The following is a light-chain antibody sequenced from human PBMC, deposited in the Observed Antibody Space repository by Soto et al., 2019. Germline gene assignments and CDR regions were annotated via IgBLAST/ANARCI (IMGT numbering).Light chain of an antibody. CDR2: DAS. CDR3: QQYKDYTWT. V-gene: IGKV1-5*01. J-gene: IGKJ1*01. Sequence: DIQMTQSPSTLYASVGDRFSITCRASQRVDRYLAWYQQKPGKAPQLLIYDASRLESGVPSRFSGSGSGTEFTLTISSLQPDDFTTFYCQQYKDYTWTFGQGTTVDIK. CDR1: QRVDRY.